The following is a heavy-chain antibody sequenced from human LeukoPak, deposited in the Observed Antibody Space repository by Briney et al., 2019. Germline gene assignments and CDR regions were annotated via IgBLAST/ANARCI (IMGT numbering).Heavy chain of an antibody. CDR2: INHSGST. D-gene: IGHD4-17*01. CDR3: ARRPDYGDSIRSPGTFDI. J-gene: IGHJ3*02. Sequence: SETLSLTCAVYGGSFSGYYWTWIRQPPGKGLEWIGEINHSGSTNYNPSLKSRVTISVDTSKNQFSLKLNSVTAADTAMYYCARRPDYGDSIRSPGTFDIWGQGTMVTVSS. CDR1: GGSFSGYY. V-gene: IGHV4-34*01.